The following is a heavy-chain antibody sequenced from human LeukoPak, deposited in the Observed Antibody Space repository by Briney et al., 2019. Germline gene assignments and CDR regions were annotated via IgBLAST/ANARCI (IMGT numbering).Heavy chain of an antibody. CDR3: AGARQQLAKIDY. V-gene: IGHV1-69*13. J-gene: IGHJ4*02. D-gene: IGHD6-13*01. CDR2: IIPIFGTA. Sequence: SVTVSCKASGGTFSSYAISWVRQAPGQGLEWMGGIIPIFGTANYAQKFQGRVTITADESTSTAYMELSSLRSEDTAVYYCAGARQQLAKIDYWGQGTLVTVSS. CDR1: GGTFSSYA.